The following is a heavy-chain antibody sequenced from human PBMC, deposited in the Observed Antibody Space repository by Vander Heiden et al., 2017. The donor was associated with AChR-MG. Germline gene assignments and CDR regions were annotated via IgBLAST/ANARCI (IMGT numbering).Heavy chain of an antibody. V-gene: IGHV3-49*03. J-gene: IGHJ3*02. CDR1: GLTFGDPA. CDR2: IRSKAYGGAT. Sequence: EVQLVESGGGLVQPGRSLRLSCRGSGLTFGDPAMSWLRQAPGKGLEWVGFIRSKAYGGATAYAASVEGRFTISRDDSKSIAYLQMNSLKTEDTAVYYCTTIDSFDIWGQGTMVTVSS. CDR3: TTIDSFDI.